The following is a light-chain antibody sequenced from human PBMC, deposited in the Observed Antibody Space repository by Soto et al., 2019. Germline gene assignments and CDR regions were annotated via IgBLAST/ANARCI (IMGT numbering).Light chain of an antibody. J-gene: IGLJ1*01. V-gene: IGLV2-14*01. Sequence: QSALTQPASVSGSPGQSITISCTGTSRDVGGNKYVSWYQQYPGKAPKLMICDVSNRPSGVSNRFSGSKSGNTASLTISGLQAEDEADYYCSAFTGTTYDFGTGTKVTVL. CDR1: SRDVGGNKY. CDR3: SAFTGTTYD. CDR2: DVS.